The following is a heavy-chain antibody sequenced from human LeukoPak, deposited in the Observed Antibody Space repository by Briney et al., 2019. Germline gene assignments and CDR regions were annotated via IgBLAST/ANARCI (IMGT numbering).Heavy chain of an antibody. CDR2: ICSGGST. CDR1: GFTVSSNY. Sequence: GGSLRLSCAASGFTVSSNYMSWVRQAPGKGLEWVSVICSGGSTYYADSVKGRFTISRDDSKNTLYLQMNSLRAEDTAVYYCATARPYYYDSSGYYNFDYWGQGTLVTVSS. J-gene: IGHJ4*02. CDR3: ATARPYYYDSSGYYNFDY. V-gene: IGHV3-66*02. D-gene: IGHD3-22*01.